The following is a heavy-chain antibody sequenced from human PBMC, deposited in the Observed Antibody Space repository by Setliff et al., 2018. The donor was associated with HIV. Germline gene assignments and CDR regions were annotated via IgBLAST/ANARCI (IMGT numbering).Heavy chain of an antibody. D-gene: IGHD2-15*01. Sequence: GGSLRLSCAVSGFNFRTYAMSWVRQAPGKGLDWVSSISSTGSLTYYADSVRGRFTISRDNPENSLYLQMNSRRAEDTAVYYCARAGVVEGYYYYYYMDVWGKGTTVTVSS. J-gene: IGHJ6*03. CDR1: GFNFRTYA. CDR2: ISSTGSLT. V-gene: IGHV3-21*01. CDR3: ARAGVVEGYYYYYYMDV.